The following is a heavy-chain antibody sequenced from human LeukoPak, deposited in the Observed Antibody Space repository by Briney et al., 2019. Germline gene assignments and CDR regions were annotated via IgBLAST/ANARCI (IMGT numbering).Heavy chain of an antibody. D-gene: IGHD3-10*01. CDR1: GFTFDDYA. CDR3: AKGFYGSGSYYADY. Sequence: HTGGSLRLSCAASGFTFDDYAMHWVRQAPGKGLEWVSGISWNSGSIGYADSVKGRFTISRDNAKNSLYLQMNSLRAEDTALYYCAKGFYGSGSYYADYWGQGTLVTVSS. V-gene: IGHV3-9*01. J-gene: IGHJ4*02. CDR2: ISWNSGSI.